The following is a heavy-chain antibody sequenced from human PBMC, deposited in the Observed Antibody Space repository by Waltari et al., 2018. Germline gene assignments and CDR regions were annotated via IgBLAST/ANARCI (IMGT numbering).Heavy chain of an antibody. J-gene: IGHJ5*02. CDR1: GYSISSGYY. Sequence: QVQLQESGPGLVKPSETLSLTCTVSGYSISSGYYWGWIRQPPGTGLEWIGSSYHSGSTYYNPSLKSRVTISVDTSKNQFSLKLSSVTAADTAVYYCARHVNRITMIVVVTYWFDPWGQGTLVTVSS. V-gene: IGHV4-38-2*02. CDR2: SYHSGST. D-gene: IGHD3-22*01. CDR3: ARHVNRITMIVVVTYWFDP.